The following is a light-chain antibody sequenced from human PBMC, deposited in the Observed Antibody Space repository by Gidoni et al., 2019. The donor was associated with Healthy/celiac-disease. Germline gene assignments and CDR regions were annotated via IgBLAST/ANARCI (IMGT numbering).Light chain of an antibody. CDR1: QSVSSSY. J-gene: IGKJ1*01. CDR2: GAT. Sequence: EIVLTQSPGTLSLSPGDRATLTCRASQSVSSSYLAWYQQKPGQAPRLLFYGATIRATGIPDWFSGSGSGTDFTLTISLLDPEDSALYYCQHYGSPPRTFGRGTKVEIK. CDR3: QHYGSPPRT. V-gene: IGKV3-20*01.